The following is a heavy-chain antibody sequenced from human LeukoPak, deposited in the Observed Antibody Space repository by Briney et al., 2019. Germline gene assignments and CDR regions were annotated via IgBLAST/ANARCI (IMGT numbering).Heavy chain of an antibody. CDR2: ISESSRVI. D-gene: IGHD5-12*01. J-gene: IGHJ1*01. CDR1: GFTFTGYS. CDR3: AKSAYAGYDWGYMGQS. V-gene: IGHV3-23*01. Sequence: PGGSLRLSCGASGFTFTGYSMSWVRQAPGKGLEWVSWISESSRVIHHAESVKGRFTISRDDSTNTLHLQMNSLKAEDTAVYYCAKSAYAGYDWGYMGQSWGQGSLVTVSS.